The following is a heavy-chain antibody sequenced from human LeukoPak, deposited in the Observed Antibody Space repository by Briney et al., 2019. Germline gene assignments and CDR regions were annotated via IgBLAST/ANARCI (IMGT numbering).Heavy chain of an antibody. Sequence: GGSLRLSCAASGFTISDYWMTWVRQAPGKGLEWVANIKQDASERTYVDSVKGRFTISRDNAKNSIFLQMNSLRVEDMATYYCVREGWTDGYDPGGQGTLVSVSS. CDR1: GFTISDYW. J-gene: IGHJ5*02. D-gene: IGHD2-15*01. CDR2: IKQDASER. CDR3: VREGWTDGYDP. V-gene: IGHV3-7*01.